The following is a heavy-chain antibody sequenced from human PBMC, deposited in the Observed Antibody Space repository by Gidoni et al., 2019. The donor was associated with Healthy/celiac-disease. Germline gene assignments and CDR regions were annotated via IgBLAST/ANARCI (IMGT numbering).Heavy chain of an antibody. V-gene: IGHV3-21*01. CDR3: ARFTVTTVDY. CDR2: ISSSSSYI. CDR1: GFTFSSYS. D-gene: IGHD4-17*01. J-gene: IGHJ4*02. Sequence: GQLVESGGVLVKLEGSLRLSWAASGFTFSSYSMNWVRQAPGKGLEWVYSISSSSSYIYYADSVKGRFTISRDNAKNSLYLQMNSLRAEDTAVYYCARFTVTTVDYWGQGTLVTVSS.